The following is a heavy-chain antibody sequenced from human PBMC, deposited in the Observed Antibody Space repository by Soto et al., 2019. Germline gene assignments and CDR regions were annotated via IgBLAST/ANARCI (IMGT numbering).Heavy chain of an antibody. V-gene: IGHV4-4*02. CDR3: ASRDPGTSVDH. CDR2: IYRTGST. CDR1: GGSFTSNNW. J-gene: IGHJ5*02. Sequence: SETLSLTCAVSGGSFTSNNWWTWVRQPPGQGLEWIGEIYRTGSTNYNPSLKSRVTISLDKSENQFSLKVTSLTAADTAVYYCASRDPGTSVDHWGQGTLVTVSS. D-gene: IGHD1-7*01.